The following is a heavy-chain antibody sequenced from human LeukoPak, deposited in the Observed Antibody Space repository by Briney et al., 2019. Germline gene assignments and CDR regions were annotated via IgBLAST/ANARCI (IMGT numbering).Heavy chain of an antibody. V-gene: IGHV4-38-2*02. CDR2: IWRSRAT. Sequence: PSETLSLTCTVSGYSISSGYYWGWIRQPPGKGLEWIGSIWRSRATYYNPSLKSRVTISVDTSKNQFPLRLNSVTAADTAVYYCARLGGSAYSGYDPYYYYYMDVWGKGTTVTVSS. D-gene: IGHD5-12*01. CDR1: GYSISSGYY. J-gene: IGHJ6*03. CDR3: ARLGGSAYSGYDPYYYYYMDV.